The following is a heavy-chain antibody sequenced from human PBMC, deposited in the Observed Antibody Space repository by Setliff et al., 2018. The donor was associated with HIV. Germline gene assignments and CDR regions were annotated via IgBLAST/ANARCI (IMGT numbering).Heavy chain of an antibody. CDR2: ISSSGGTI. CDR1: GFTFSDYE. J-gene: IGHJ4*02. CDR3: AKHWDYFDY. D-gene: IGHD7-27*01. Sequence: PGGSLRLSCAASGFTFSDYEMNWVRQAPGKGLEWFSYISSSGGTIYYTDSVRGRFTISRDNAKNSLYLQMNSLRAEDTAVYYCAKHWDYFDYWGQGTLVTVSS. V-gene: IGHV3-48*03.